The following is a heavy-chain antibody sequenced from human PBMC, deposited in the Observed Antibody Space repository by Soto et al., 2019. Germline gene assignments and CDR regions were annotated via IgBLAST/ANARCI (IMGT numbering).Heavy chain of an antibody. Sequence: EVQLVESGGGLVQPGESLRLSCAPSGFTFSNYDMHWVRQGTGKGLEWVSTIGTAGDTFYLGSVKGRFTISRENAKNSLFLQMNTLTAGGTAVYYCARVVAATDYYYMDVWGTGTAVTVSS. CDR3: ARVVAATDYYYMDV. V-gene: IGHV3-13*01. D-gene: IGHD2-15*01. J-gene: IGHJ6*03. CDR1: GFTFSNYD. CDR2: IGTAGDT.